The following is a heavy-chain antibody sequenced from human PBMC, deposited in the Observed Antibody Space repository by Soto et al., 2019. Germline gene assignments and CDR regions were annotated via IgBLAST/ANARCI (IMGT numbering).Heavy chain of an antibody. J-gene: IGHJ6*03. D-gene: IGHD6-6*01. CDR3: AREVSGSSIFYYYYYMDV. V-gene: IGHV1-18*01. CDR1: GYTFTSYG. Sequence: ASVKVSCKASGYTFTSYGISWVRQAPGQGLEWMGWISAYNGNTNYAQKLQGRVTMTTDTSTSTAYMELRSLRSDDTAVYYCAREVSGSSIFYYYYYMDVWGKGTTDTVSS. CDR2: ISAYNGNT.